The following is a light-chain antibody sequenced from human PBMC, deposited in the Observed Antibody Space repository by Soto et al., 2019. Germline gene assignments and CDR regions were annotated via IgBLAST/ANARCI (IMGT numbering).Light chain of an antibody. Sequence: EIVLTQSPGTLSLSPGERATLSCRASQSVSSSFLAWYQHKPGQAPRLIIYGASSRATGIPDRFSGSGSGTEFTLTISSLQSEDFAVYYCQQYNNWPRTFGQGTKVDIK. CDR3: QQYNNWPRT. CDR2: GAS. V-gene: IGKV3-20*01. J-gene: IGKJ1*01. CDR1: QSVSSSF.